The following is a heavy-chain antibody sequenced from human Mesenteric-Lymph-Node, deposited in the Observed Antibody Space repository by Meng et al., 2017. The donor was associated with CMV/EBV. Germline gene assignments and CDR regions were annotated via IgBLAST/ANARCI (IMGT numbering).Heavy chain of an antibody. D-gene: IGHD6-13*01. CDR1: GGSVRSGYYY. V-gene: IGHV4-30-4*08. CDR3: ARDLYSSSWFDY. Sequence: TVSGGSVRSGYYYWSWIRQPPGKGLEWIGYIYYSGSTYYNPSLKSRITISLDTSKNQFSLKLSSVTAADTAVYYCARDLYSSSWFDYWGQGTLVTVSS. J-gene: IGHJ4*02. CDR2: IYYSGST.